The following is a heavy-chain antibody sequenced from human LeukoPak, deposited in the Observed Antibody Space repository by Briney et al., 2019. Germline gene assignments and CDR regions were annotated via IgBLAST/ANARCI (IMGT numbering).Heavy chain of an antibody. D-gene: IGHD3-22*01. CDR2: INHSGST. J-gene: IGHJ4*02. CDR3: ARTYYYDSSGFDY. V-gene: IGHV4-34*01. CDR1: GGSFSGYY. Sequence: SETLSLTCAVYGGSFSGYYWSWIRQPPGKGLEWVGEINHSGSTNYNPSLKSRVTISVDTSKNQFSLKLSSVTAADTAVYYCARTYYYDSSGFDYWGQGTLVTVSS.